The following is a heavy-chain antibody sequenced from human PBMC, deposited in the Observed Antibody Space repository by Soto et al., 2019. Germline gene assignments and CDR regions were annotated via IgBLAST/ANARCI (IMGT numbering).Heavy chain of an antibody. Sequence: SETLSLTCAVYGGSFSGYYWSWIRQPPGKGLEWIGEINHSGSTNYNPSLKSRVTISVDTSKNQFSLKLSSVTAADTAVYYCARGNYVWGSYRYDYWGQGTLVTVSS. CDR1: GGSFSGYY. J-gene: IGHJ4*02. CDR3: ARGNYVWGSYRYDY. D-gene: IGHD3-16*02. V-gene: IGHV4-34*01. CDR2: INHSGST.